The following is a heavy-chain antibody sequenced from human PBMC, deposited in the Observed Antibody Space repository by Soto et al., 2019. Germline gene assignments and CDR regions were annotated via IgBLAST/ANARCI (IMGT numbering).Heavy chain of an antibody. D-gene: IGHD2-15*01. CDR1: GFTFSSYA. V-gene: IGHV3-30-3*01. Sequence: QVQLVESGGGVVQPGRSLRLSCAASGFTFSSYAMHWVRQAPGKGLEWVAVISYDGSNKYYADSVKGRFTISRDNSKNTLYLQMNSLRAEDTAVYYCASAGHYCSGGSCYSYYYYGMDVWVQGTTVTVSS. J-gene: IGHJ6*02. CDR2: ISYDGSNK. CDR3: ASAGHYCSGGSCYSYYYYGMDV.